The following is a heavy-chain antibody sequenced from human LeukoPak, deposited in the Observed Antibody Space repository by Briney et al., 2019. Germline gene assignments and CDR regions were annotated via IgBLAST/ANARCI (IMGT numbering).Heavy chain of an antibody. CDR2: IYSGGST. Sequence: QTGGSLRLSCAASGFTVSTNHMTWVRQAPGKGLEWVSVIYSGGSTSYADFVKGRFPISRDNSKNTVYLQMNSLRAEDTAVYYCARAFFIGSSGQHFTHDYWGQGTLVTVSS. CDR3: ARAFFIGSSGQHFTHDY. D-gene: IGHD3-22*01. CDR1: GFTVSTNH. V-gene: IGHV3-53*01. J-gene: IGHJ4*02.